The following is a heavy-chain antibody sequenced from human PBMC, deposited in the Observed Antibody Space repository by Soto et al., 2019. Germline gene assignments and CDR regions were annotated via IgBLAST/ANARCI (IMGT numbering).Heavy chain of an antibody. V-gene: IGHV6-1*01. Sequence: SQTLSLPCAISGDSVSSNSSACNFIRKSPSRGLEWLGRTYYRSKWYNDYAHSVKSRITINPDTSKNQFSLQLNSVTPEDTAVYYCARSRSQTYNRFDPWGQGTLVTVSS. CDR2: TYYRSKWYN. CDR1: GDSVSSNSSA. CDR3: ARSRSQTYNRFDP. J-gene: IGHJ5*02.